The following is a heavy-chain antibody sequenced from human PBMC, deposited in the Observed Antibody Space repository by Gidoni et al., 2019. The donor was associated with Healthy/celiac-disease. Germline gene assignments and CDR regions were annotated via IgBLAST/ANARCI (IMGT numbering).Heavy chain of an antibody. V-gene: IGHV3-33*01. J-gene: IGHJ6*02. CDR3: ARGVRGAVYYYGMDV. Sequence: APGKGLEWVAVIWYDGSNKYYADSVKGRFTISRDNSKNTLYLQMNSLRAEDTAVYYCARGVRGAVYYYGMDVWGQGTTVTVSS. CDR2: IWYDGSNK. D-gene: IGHD3-10*01.